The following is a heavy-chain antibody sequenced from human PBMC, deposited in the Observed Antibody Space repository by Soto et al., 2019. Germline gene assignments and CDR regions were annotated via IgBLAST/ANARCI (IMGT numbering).Heavy chain of an antibody. D-gene: IGHD1-26*01. CDR3: VREDGVVGASSAFDS. CDR2: INGRSNYK. Sequence: GSLRISCVASVFALTTYTMNWVRQAPGTGLEWVSSINGRSNYKYYSDSVKGRFTVSRDNAQNSLFLQMSRLGPEDTAVYYCVREDGVVGASSAFDSWGQGTLVTVSS. V-gene: IGHV3-21*01. J-gene: IGHJ4*02. CDR1: VFALTTYT.